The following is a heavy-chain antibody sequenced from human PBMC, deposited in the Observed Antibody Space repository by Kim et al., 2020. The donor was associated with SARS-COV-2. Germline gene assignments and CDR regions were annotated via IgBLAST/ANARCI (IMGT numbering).Heavy chain of an antibody. Sequence: PSRKSRVTISVDTSKNQFSRKLSSVTAADTAVYYCARQGAVAGTTDAFDIWGQGTMVTVSS. J-gene: IGHJ3*02. CDR3: ARQGAVAGTTDAFDI. D-gene: IGHD6-19*01. V-gene: IGHV4-39*01.